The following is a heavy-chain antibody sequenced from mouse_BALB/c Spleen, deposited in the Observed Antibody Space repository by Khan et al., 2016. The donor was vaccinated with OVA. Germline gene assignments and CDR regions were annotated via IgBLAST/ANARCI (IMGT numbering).Heavy chain of an antibody. CDR3: ARDSNFDY. J-gene: IGHJ2*01. CDR1: GFTFSRFG. Sequence: EVELVESGGGLVQPGGSRKLSCAASGFTFSRFGMHWVRQAPEKGLEWVAYISSGSSTIYYADTVKGRFTISRDNPKNTLFLQMTSLRSEDTAMYYWARDSNFDYGGKGTTLTVSS. CDR2: ISSGSSTI. V-gene: IGHV5-17*02.